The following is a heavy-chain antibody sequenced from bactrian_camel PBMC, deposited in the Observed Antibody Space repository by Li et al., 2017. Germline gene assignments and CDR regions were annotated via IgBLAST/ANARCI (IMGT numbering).Heavy chain of an antibody. V-gene: IGHV3S53*01. J-gene: IGHJ4*01. CDR3: AAVRTYASRCTVLAAGYNG. CDR1: GYIRRGYC. Sequence: HVQLVESGGGSVQAGGSLRLSCVASGYIRRGYCMGWFRQLPGKEREGVAAIDSDGSTGYADSVKGRFTISKDNAKNTLYLQMNSLKPEDTAMYYCAAVRTYASRCTVLAAGYNGWGQGTQVTVS. D-gene: IGHD6*01. CDR2: IDSDGST.